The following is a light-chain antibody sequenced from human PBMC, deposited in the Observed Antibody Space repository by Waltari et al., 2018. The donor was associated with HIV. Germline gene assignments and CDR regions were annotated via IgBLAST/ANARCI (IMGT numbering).Light chain of an antibody. CDR1: SSNIGSNY. CDR2: RNN. V-gene: IGLV1-47*01. CDR3: AAWDDSLSGYVV. Sequence: QSVLTQPPSASGTPGQRVTISCSGSSSNIGSNYVYWYQQLPGTAPKLLIQRNNQRPSAVPDRFSGSKSGTSASLAISVLRSEDEADYYCAAWDDSLSGYVVFGGGTKLTVL. J-gene: IGLJ2*01.